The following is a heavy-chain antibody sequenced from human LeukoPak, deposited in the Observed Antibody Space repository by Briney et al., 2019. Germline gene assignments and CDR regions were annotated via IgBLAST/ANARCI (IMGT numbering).Heavy chain of an antibody. D-gene: IGHD3-3*01. V-gene: IGHV4-34*01. CDR2: INHSGST. CDR1: GGSFSGYY. CDR3: ATFGVVR. Sequence: SETLSLTCAAYGGSFSGYYWSWIRQPPGKGLEWIGEINHSGSTNYNPSLKSRVTISVDTSKNQFSLKLSSVTAADTAVYYCATFGVVRWGQGTLVTVSS. J-gene: IGHJ4*02.